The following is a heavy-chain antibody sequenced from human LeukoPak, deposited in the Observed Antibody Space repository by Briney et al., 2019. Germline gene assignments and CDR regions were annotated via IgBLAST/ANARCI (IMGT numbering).Heavy chain of an antibody. CDR2: IFTSGST. V-gene: IGHV4-61*02. J-gene: IGHJ5*02. CDR3: ARAEGLWFGHHGWFDP. D-gene: IGHD3-10*01. Sequence: ASQTLSLTCTVSGGSISSGNYYWSWIRQPAGKELEWIGRIFTSGSTNYNPSLKSRVTISVDTSKNQFSLKLSSVTAADTAVYYCARAEGLWFGHHGWFDPWGQGTLVTVSS. CDR1: GGSISSGNYY.